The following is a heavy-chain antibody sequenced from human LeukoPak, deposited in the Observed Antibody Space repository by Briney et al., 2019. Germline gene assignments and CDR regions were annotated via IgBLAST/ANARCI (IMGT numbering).Heavy chain of an antibody. Sequence: SETLSLTCTVSGYSISSGYYWGWIRQPPGKGLEWIGSIYHSGNTYYNPSLKSRVTISVDTSKNQFSLKLSSVTAADTAVYYCARDGAVAGPYYYDSSGSLAFGYWGQGTLVTVSS. CDR3: ARDGAVAGPYYYDSSGSLAFGY. CDR1: GYSISSGYY. V-gene: IGHV4-38-2*02. J-gene: IGHJ4*02. CDR2: IYHSGNT. D-gene: IGHD3-22*01.